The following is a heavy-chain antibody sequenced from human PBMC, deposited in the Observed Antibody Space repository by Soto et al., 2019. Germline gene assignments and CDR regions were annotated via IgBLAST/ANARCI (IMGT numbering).Heavy chain of an antibody. D-gene: IGHD3-9*01. J-gene: IGHJ2*01. Sequence: QVQLVESGGGVVQPGRSLRLSCAASGFTFSSYGMHWVRQAPGKGLEWVAVISYDGSNKYYADSVKGRFTISRDNSKNTLYLQMNSLRAEDTAVYYCAKEAYYDILTGQANWHFDLWGRGTLVTVSS. CDR2: ISYDGSNK. CDR3: AKEAYYDILTGQANWHFDL. V-gene: IGHV3-30*18. CDR1: GFTFSSYG.